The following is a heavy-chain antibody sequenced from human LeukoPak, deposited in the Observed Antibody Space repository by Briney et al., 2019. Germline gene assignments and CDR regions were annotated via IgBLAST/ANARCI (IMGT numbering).Heavy chain of an antibody. Sequence: SETLSLTCTVSGGSINSDSYYWGWIRQPPGKGLEWIATISYRGSINYNPSLKSRITISVDTSKNQISLRLRSVTAADTAVFYCARQLGSGLDYWGQGTPVTVSS. J-gene: IGHJ4*02. V-gene: IGHV4-39*01. D-gene: IGHD6-19*01. CDR3: ARQLGSGLDY. CDR1: GGSINSDSYY. CDR2: ISYRGSI.